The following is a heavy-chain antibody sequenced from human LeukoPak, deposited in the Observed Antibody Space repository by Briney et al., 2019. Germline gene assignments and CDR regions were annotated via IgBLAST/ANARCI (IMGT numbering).Heavy chain of an antibody. J-gene: IGHJ4*02. CDR3: ARDLGLKFPFDY. Sequence: PSETLSLTCAVYGGSFSGYYWSWIRQPPGKGLEWIGEINHSGSTNYNPSLKSRVTISVDTSKNQFSLKLSSVTAADTAVYYCARDLGLKFPFDYWGQGNLVTVSS. V-gene: IGHV4-34*01. CDR2: INHSGST. CDR1: GGSFSGYY.